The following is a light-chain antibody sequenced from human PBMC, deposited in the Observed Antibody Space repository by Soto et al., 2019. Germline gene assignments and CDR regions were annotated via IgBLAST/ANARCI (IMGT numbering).Light chain of an antibody. CDR3: SSYAGSNGMRV. Sequence: QSALTQPPSASGSPGQSATISCTGTSSDVGGYNYVSWYQQHPGKAPKLMIYEVSKRPSGVPDRFSGSKSGNTASLTVSGLQAEDEADYYCSSYAGSNGMRVYGIGTNVTVL. J-gene: IGLJ1*01. CDR2: EVS. CDR1: SSDVGGYNY. V-gene: IGLV2-8*01.